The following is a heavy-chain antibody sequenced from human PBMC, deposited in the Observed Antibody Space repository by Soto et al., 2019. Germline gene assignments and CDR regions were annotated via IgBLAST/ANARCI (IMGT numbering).Heavy chain of an antibody. CDR2: IHYSGST. Sequence: PXETLYLTCTVSGCSIISTISYWGWIRQPPGKGLEWIGSIHYSGSTYYNPSLKSRVTISVDTSKNQFSLKRSSVTAADTAVYYCARLHYGSDSYYIAVYWFDHWGQGTLVTVSS. V-gene: IGHV4-39*01. CDR1: GCSIISTISY. D-gene: IGHD3-10*01. J-gene: IGHJ5*02. CDR3: ARLHYGSDSYYIAVYWFDH.